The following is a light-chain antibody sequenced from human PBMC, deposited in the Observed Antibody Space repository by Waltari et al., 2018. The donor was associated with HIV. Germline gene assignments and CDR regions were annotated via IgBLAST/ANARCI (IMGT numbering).Light chain of an antibody. CDR2: DVT. CDR1: SSAVGAYNY. V-gene: IGLV2-8*01. Sequence: QSALAQPPSASGSAGQSVTISCTGTSSAVGAYNYVSWYQQHPGKSPKLIIYDVTKRPSGVPDRFSGSKSGNTASLTVSGLQGEDEADYYCSSYADSDTPVVFGGGTKLTVL. CDR3: SSYADSDTPVV. J-gene: IGLJ2*01.